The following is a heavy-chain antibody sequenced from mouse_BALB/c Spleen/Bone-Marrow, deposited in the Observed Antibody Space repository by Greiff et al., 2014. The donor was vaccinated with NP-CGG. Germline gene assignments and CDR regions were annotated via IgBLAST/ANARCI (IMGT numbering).Heavy chain of an antibody. CDR2: IYPGDGDT. Sequence: QVQLQQSGAELARPGASVKLSCKASGYTFTSYWMQWVKQRPGQGLEWIGAIYPGDGDTRYTQKFEGKATLTADKSSSTAYMQLSSLASEDSAVYYCARGFPFDYWGQGTTLTVSS. CDR1: GYTFTSYW. V-gene: IGHV1-87*01. J-gene: IGHJ2*01. CDR3: ARGFPFDY.